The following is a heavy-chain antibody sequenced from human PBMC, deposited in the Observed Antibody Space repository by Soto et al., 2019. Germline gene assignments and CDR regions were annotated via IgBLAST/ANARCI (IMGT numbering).Heavy chain of an antibody. D-gene: IGHD6-19*01. V-gene: IGHV4-30-4*01. Sequence: PSETLSLTCTVSGGSISSGDYYWSWIRQPPGKGLEWIGYIYYSGSAYYNPSLKSRVTISVDTSKNQFSLKLSSVTAADTAVYYCARGLAVAGEGWFDPWGQGTLVTISS. CDR1: GGSISSGDYY. CDR3: ARGLAVAGEGWFDP. CDR2: IYYSGSA. J-gene: IGHJ5*02.